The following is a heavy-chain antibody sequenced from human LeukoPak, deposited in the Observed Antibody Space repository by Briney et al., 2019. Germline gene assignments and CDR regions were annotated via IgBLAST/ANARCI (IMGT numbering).Heavy chain of an antibody. Sequence: PSETLSLTCTVSAGSICSSSYYWGWIRQPPGKGLEWIGSIYYSGSTYYNPSLKSRVTISVDTSKNQFSLKLSSVTAADTAVYYCVRDYYDSSGNDYWGQGTLVTVSS. CDR3: VRDYYDSSGNDY. J-gene: IGHJ4*02. D-gene: IGHD3-22*01. CDR1: AGSICSSSYY. CDR2: IYYSGST. V-gene: IGHV4-39*01.